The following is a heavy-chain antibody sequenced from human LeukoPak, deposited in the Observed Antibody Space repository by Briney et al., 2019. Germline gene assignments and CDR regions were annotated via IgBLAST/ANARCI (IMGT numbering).Heavy chain of an antibody. CDR1: GYTFTGYY. CDR2: INPNTGGT. J-gene: IGHJ6*03. D-gene: IGHD1-14*01. V-gene: IGHV1-2*02. Sequence: GASVKVSCKASGYTFTGYYMHWVRQAPGQGLEWMGWINPNTGGTNYAQKFQGTVTMTRDTSISTAYMELSSLRSDDTAVYYCARGVAGVYFYYYMDVWGQGTLVTVSS. CDR3: ARGVAGVYFYYYMDV.